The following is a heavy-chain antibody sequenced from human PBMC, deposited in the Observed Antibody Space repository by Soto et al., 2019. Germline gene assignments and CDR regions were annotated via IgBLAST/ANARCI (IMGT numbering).Heavy chain of an antibody. CDR3: AREYDTSGYILRY. J-gene: IGHJ4*02. CDR1: GFTVSNNY. V-gene: IGHV3-53*01. CDR2: IYTRGTT. D-gene: IGHD3-22*01. Sequence: DVQLVESGGGLIQPGGSLRLSCAASGFTVSNNYMTWVRQAPGTGLEWVSIIYTRGTTYYADSVKGRFTISRDNSKNTLYLQMNSLRAEDTAVYYCAREYDTSGYILRYWGQGTLVTVSS.